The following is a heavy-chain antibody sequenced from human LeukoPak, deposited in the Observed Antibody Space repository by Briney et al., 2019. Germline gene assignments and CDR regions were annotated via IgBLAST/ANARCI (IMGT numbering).Heavy chain of an antibody. V-gene: IGHV7-4-1*02. J-gene: IGHJ6*02. CDR1: GYTFTNYA. CDR3: ARVSAPGSGSYYYYYYGMDV. CDR2: INTNTGNP. D-gene: IGHD3-10*01. Sequence: EASVKVSCKASGYTFTNYAINWVRQAPGQGLEWMGWINTNTGNPTYAQGFTGRFVFSLDTSVSAAYLQISSLKAEDTAVYYCARVSAPGSGSYYYYYYGMDVWGQGTTVTVSS.